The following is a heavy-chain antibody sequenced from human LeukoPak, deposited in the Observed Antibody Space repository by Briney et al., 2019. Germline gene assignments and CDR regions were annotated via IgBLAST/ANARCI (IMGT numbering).Heavy chain of an antibody. CDR3: AREDYYDSSGYYYPFDY. CDR1: GYTFTSYG. J-gene: IGHJ4*02. Sequence: ASVKVSCKASGYTFTSYGISWVRQAPGQGLEWMGWISAYNGNTNYAQKLQGRVTMTTDTSTSTAYMELRSLRSDDTAVYYCAREDYYDSSGYYYPFDYWAREPWSPSPQ. D-gene: IGHD3-22*01. V-gene: IGHV1-18*01. CDR2: ISAYNGNT.